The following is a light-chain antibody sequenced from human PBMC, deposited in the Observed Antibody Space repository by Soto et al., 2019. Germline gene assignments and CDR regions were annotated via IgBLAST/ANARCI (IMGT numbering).Light chain of an antibody. Sequence: EILLTQSPGTLSLSPGDRATLSCRASQSLGSTFLAWYQQKSGQSPRLLIYGASDRATDVPDRFSGSGSGADFTLTISGLEPEDFAVYFCQQYGRLPLSFGGGTKVEIK. J-gene: IGKJ4*01. CDR1: QSLGSTF. V-gene: IGKV3-20*01. CDR2: GAS. CDR3: QQYGRLPLS.